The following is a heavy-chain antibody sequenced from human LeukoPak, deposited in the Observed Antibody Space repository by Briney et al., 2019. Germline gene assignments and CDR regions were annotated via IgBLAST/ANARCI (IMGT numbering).Heavy chain of an antibody. J-gene: IGHJ1*01. Sequence: PGGSLRLSCAASGFTFSSYSMNWVRQAPGKGLEWVSYISSSSSTIYYADSVKGRFTISRDNAKNSLYLQMNSLRAEDTAVYYCAKEPNPYYYDSSGYLGDFQHWGQGTLVTVSS. V-gene: IGHV3-48*01. D-gene: IGHD3-22*01. CDR3: AKEPNPYYYDSSGYLGDFQH. CDR2: ISSSSSTI. CDR1: GFTFSSYS.